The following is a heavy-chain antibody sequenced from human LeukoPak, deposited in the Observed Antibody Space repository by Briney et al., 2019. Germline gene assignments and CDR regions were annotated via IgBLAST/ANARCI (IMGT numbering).Heavy chain of an antibody. CDR2: IYYNGRA. V-gene: IGHV4-59*08. CDR1: GGSISSYY. CDR3: ARRSSESFDF. Sequence: PSETLSLTCTVSGGSISSYYWAWIRQPPGKGLEWIGYIYYNGRATYNPSLKSRVTISVDTSKNQFSLKLSSVTAADTAVYCCARRSSESFDFWGQGTLVTVSS. J-gene: IGHJ4*02. D-gene: IGHD3-22*01.